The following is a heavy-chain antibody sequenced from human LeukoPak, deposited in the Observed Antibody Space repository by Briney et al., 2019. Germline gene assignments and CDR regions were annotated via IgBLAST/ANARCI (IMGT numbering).Heavy chain of an antibody. V-gene: IGHV3-21*01. CDR2: ISTSSTYI. CDR3: ARDYDSSGYYYPVYEY. Sequence: GGSLRLSCAASGFTFRNYRMNWVRQAPGQGLEWVSSISTSSTYIFYADSAKGRFTISRDNAKNSLYLQMNSLRAEDTAVYYCARDYDSSGYYYPVYEYCGQGTLVTVSS. D-gene: IGHD3-22*01. J-gene: IGHJ4*02. CDR1: GFTFRNYR.